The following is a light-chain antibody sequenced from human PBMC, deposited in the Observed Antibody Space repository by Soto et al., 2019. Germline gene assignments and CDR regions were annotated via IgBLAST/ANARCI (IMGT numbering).Light chain of an antibody. CDR3: QQYGGSPFT. CDR2: AAS. J-gene: IGKJ3*01. CDR1: QSVSVNS. V-gene: IGKV3-20*01. Sequence: EIVLTQSPGTLSLSPGERATLSCRASQSVSVNSLAWYQQKGGQAPRLLIYAASTRATGVPDRFSGTGSVTDFDLTISRLETDDSEVYYCQQYGGSPFTFGPGTKVDIK.